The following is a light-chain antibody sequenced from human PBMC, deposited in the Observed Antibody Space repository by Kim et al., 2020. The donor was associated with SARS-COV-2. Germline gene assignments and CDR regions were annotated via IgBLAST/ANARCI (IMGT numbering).Light chain of an antibody. J-gene: IGLJ2*01. CDR2: DVS. V-gene: IGLV2-14*03. Sequence: QSALTQPASVSGSPGQSITISCTGNSSDIGGYNYVSWYQQHPGKAPKLTIYDVSNRPSGVSNRFSGSKSGNTASLTISGLQAEDEVDYYCSSYTSTSTLVIFGGGTKLTVL. CDR3: SSYTSTSTLVI. CDR1: SSDIGGYNY.